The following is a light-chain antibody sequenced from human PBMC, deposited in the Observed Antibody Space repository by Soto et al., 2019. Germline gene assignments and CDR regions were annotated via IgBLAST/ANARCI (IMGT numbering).Light chain of an antibody. V-gene: IGKV1-33*01. J-gene: IGKJ5*01. CDR3: QHCDSLPLT. CDR2: DAS. CDR1: QDISNS. Sequence: DIQMTQSPSSLSSSVGDIFTISCQASQDISNSLNWYQQKPGKAPKLLIYDASNLETGVPSRFTGSGSGTDFTFTISSLQPEDIATYYCQHCDSLPLTFGQGTRLEIK.